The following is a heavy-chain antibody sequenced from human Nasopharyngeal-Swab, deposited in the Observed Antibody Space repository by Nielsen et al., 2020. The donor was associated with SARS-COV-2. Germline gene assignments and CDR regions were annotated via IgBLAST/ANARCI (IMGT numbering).Heavy chain of an antibody. CDR3: ARRGYPATDY. D-gene: IGHD3-22*01. V-gene: IGHV4-34*01. J-gene: IGHJ4*02. CDR2: INHSGST. Sequence: WIRQPPGKGLEWIGEINHSGSTNYNPSLKSRVTISVDTSKNQFSLKLSSVTAADPAVYYCARRGYPATDYWGQGTLVTVSS.